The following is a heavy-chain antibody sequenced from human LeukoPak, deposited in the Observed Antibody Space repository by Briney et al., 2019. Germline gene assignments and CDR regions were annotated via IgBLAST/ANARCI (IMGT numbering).Heavy chain of an antibody. J-gene: IGHJ3*02. CDR1: GSSFTSDW. Sequence: GESRTTPGMGSGSSFTSDWIGWVRHMPAKGLGWKGIIYPGDSDTRCTPSFQGQITISADKSISTAYLQWSNLKASDTAMYSCARTISSGWAYDAFDIWGQGTMVTVSS. CDR2: IYPGDSDT. D-gene: IGHD6-19*01. CDR3: ARTISSGWAYDAFDI. V-gene: IGHV5-51*01.